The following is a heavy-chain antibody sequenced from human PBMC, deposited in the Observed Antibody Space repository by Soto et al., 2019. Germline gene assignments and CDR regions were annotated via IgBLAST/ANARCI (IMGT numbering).Heavy chain of an antibody. D-gene: IGHD3-10*01. J-gene: IGHJ4*02. Sequence: ASVKVSCKASGYTFTSYGISWVRQAPGQGLEWMGWISAYNGNTNYAQKLQGRVTMTTDTSTSTAYMELRSLRPDGTAVYYWAGGAPHYYGSGSYSPLDYWGQGTLVTVSS. V-gene: IGHV1-18*01. CDR3: AGGAPHYYGSGSYSPLDY. CDR2: ISAYNGNT. CDR1: GYTFTSYG.